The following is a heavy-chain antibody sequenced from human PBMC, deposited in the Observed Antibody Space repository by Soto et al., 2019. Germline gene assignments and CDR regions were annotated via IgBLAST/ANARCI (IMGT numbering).Heavy chain of an antibody. CDR3: ARQIRYLGRVESDGAPSDDY. Sequence: SETLSLTCTVSGGSISSYYWSWIRQPPGKGLEWIGYIYYSGSTNYNPSLKSRVTISVDTSKNQFSLKLSSVTAADTAVYYCARQIRYLGRVESDGAPSDDYWGQGTLVTV. CDR1: GGSISSYY. V-gene: IGHV4-59*08. J-gene: IGHJ4*02. CDR2: IYYSGST. D-gene: IGHD3-9*01.